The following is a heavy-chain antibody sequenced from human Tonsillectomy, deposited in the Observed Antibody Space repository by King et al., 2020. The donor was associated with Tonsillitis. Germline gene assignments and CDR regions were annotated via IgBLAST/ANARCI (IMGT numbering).Heavy chain of an antibody. CDR3: ARAPHYYGSGTYIFDY. J-gene: IGHJ4*02. V-gene: IGHV4-30-4*01. D-gene: IGHD3-10*01. Sequence: QLQESGPGLVKPSQTLSLTCTVSGGSISSGDYYWSWIRQPPGKGLECIGYIYYSGSTYYNPSLKSRVTISVDTSKNQFSLKLSSVTAADTAVYYCARAPHYYGSGTYIFDYWGQGTLVTVSS. CDR2: IYYSGST. CDR1: GGSISSGDYY.